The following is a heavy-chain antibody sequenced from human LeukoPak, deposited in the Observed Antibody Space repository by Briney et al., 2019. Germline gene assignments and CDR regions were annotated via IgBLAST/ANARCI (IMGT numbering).Heavy chain of an antibody. D-gene: IGHD3-3*01. V-gene: IGHV1-69*05. Sequence: EASVKVSCKASGGTFSSYAISWVRRAPGQGLEWMGGIIPIFGTANYAQKFQGRVTITTDESTSTAYMELSSLRSEDTAVYYCASAPGGYDFWRYSYYMDVWGKGTTVTVSS. CDR3: ASAPGGYDFWRYSYYMDV. J-gene: IGHJ6*03. CDR1: GGTFSSYA. CDR2: IIPIFGTA.